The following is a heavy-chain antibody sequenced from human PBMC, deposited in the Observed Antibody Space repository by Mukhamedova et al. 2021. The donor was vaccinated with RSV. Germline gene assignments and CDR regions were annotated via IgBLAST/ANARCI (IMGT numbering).Heavy chain of an antibody. CDR3: ARALDGWGAFRGGS. D-gene: IGHD3-16*01. V-gene: IGHV3-48*03. Sequence: VSYISGTGTTIYYADSVKGRFTISRDNAKNSLYLQMNSLRAEDTAVYFCARALDGWGAFRGGSWGQGTRVTVSS. CDR2: ISGTGTTI. J-gene: IGHJ4*02.